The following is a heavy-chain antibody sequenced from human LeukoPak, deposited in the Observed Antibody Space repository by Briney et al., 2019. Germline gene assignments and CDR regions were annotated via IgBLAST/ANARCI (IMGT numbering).Heavy chain of an antibody. V-gene: IGHV3-74*01. CDR1: GFTFSSYW. D-gene: IGHD3-9*01. CDR2: INSDGSST. J-gene: IGHJ4*02. Sequence: PGGSLRLSCAASGFTFSSYWMHWVRQAPGKGLVWVSRINSDGSSTSYADSVKGRFTISRDNAKNTLYLQMNSLRAEDTAVYYCAKEDSLDWYRTFDYWGQGTLVTVSS. CDR3: AKEDSLDWYRTFDY.